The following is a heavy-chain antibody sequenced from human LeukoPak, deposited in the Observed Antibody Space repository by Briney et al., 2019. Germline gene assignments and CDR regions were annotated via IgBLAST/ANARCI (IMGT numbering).Heavy chain of an antibody. J-gene: IGHJ3*02. CDR1: GGSISSSSYY. D-gene: IGHD2-2*01. Sequence: SETLSLTCTVSGGSISSSSYYWGWIRHPPGKGLECIVSIYYSGSTCYNSSVKSRVTISVDTSKNQFSLKLSSVTAADTAVYYCARGGRVVPALAGLDAFDIWGQGTMVTVSS. CDR2: IYYSGST. CDR3: ARGGRVVPALAGLDAFDI. V-gene: IGHV4-39*07.